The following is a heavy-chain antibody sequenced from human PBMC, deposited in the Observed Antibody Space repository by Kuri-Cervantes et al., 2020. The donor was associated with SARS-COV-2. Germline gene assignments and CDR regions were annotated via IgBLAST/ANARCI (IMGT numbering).Heavy chain of an antibody. Sequence: SQTLSLTCAVYGGSFSSYYWGWIRQPPGKGLEWIGSIYYSGSTYYNPSLKSRVTISVDTSKNQFSLKLSSVTAADTAVYYCARYYDFWSGYPRFDPWGQGTLVTVSS. V-gene: IGHV4-39*01. CDR2: IYYSGST. CDR3: ARYYDFWSGYPRFDP. D-gene: IGHD3-3*01. J-gene: IGHJ5*02. CDR1: GGSFSSYY.